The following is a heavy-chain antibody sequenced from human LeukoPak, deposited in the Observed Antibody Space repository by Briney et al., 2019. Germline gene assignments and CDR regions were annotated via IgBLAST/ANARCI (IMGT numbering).Heavy chain of an antibody. CDR2: INTKTANP. D-gene: IGHD3-10*01. V-gene: IGHV7-4-1*02. CDR1: GYQFISYT. J-gene: IGHJ6*02. Sequence: ASVKVSCKASGYQFISYTMSWVRQAPAQGLGWMGWINTKTANPTYAQDFTGRFVFSLDTSVSTAYLQISGLKAGDTAVYYCARVAGFGERGMDVWGQGTTVTVSS. CDR3: ARVAGFGERGMDV.